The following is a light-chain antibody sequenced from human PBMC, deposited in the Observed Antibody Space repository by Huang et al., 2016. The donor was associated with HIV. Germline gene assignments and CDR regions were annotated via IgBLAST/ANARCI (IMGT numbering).Light chain of an antibody. CDR2: AAS. CDR1: QDINNF. CDR3: QQYDIHPLT. Sequence: IRMTPSPSSLSASTGDRVTITCRANQDINNFLAWYQQRPGSVPKLLIYAASTVQSGVPSRVSGNGSGTDFTLTIGCLHSEDVATYYCQQYDIHPLTFGPGTRVDIK. V-gene: IGKV1-8*01. J-gene: IGKJ3*01.